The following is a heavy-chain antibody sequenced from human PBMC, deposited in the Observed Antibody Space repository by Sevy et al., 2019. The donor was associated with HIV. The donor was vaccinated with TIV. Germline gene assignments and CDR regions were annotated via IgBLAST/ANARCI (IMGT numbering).Heavy chain of an antibody. D-gene: IGHD5-18*01. Sequence: GSLRHSCAQPVFTLTRNYIRCVRQTPQKRLEGVSVIHSDDTTYPADSRKDRFTISRDNFKNTLYLHMSSLRAEDTAVYYCARGKSGYGYALNYWGQGTLVTVSS. CDR2: IHSDDTT. CDR1: VFTLTRNY. J-gene: IGHJ4*02. CDR3: ARGKSGYGYALNY. V-gene: IGHV3-66*01.